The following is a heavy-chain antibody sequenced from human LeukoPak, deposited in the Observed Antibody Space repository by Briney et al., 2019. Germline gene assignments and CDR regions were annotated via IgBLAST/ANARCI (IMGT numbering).Heavy chain of an antibody. CDR1: GFTVSSNC. CDR3: AKYTRVVAAPWYFDY. Sequence: GGSLRLSRAASGFTVSSNCMSWVRQAPGKGLEWVSAISGSGGSTYYADSVKGRFTISRDNSKNTLYLQMNSLRAEDTAVYYCAKYTRVVAAPWYFDYWGQGTLVSVSS. J-gene: IGHJ4*02. D-gene: IGHD3-22*01. CDR2: ISGSGGST. V-gene: IGHV3-23*01.